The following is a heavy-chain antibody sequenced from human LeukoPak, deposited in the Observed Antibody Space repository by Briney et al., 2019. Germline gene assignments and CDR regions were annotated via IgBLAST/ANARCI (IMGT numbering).Heavy chain of an antibody. D-gene: IGHD5-18*01. CDR3: AKDSPRGYSYGNFDY. CDR1: GFTFSSYA. CDR2: ISGSGGST. J-gene: IGHJ4*02. Sequence: TGGSLRLSCAASGFTFSSYAMSWVRQAPGKGLEWVSAISGSGGSTYYADSVKGRFTISRDNSKNTLYLQMNSLRAEDTAVYYCAKDSPRGYSYGNFDYWGQGTLVTVSS. V-gene: IGHV3-23*01.